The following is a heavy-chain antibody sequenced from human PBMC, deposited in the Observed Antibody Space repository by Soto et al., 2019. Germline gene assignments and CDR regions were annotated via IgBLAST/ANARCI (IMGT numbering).Heavy chain of an antibody. CDR2: IWYDGSNK. Sequence: QVQLVESGGGVVQPGRSLRLSCAASGFTFSSYGMHWVRQAPGKGLEWVAVIWYDGSNKYYADSVKGRFTISRDNSKNTLYLQMNSLRAEDTAVYYCARDRGWSSSVFYGMDVWGQGTTVTVSS. J-gene: IGHJ6*02. CDR3: ARDRGWSSSVFYGMDV. D-gene: IGHD6-6*01. V-gene: IGHV3-33*01. CDR1: GFTFSSYG.